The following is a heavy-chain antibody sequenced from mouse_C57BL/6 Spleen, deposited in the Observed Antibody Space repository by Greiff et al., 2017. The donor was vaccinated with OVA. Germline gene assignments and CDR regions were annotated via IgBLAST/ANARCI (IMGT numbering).Heavy chain of an antibody. J-gene: IGHJ1*03. D-gene: IGHD1-1*01. CDR1: GYTFTSYW. Sequence: VQLQQPGAELVRPGSSVKLSCKASGYTFTSYWMHWVKQRPIQGLEWIGNIDPSDSETHYNQKFKDKATLTVDKSSSTAYMQLSSLTSEDSAVYYCARLLLRSYWYFDVWGTGTTVTVSS. CDR3: ARLLLRSYWYFDV. CDR2: IDPSDSET. V-gene: IGHV1-52*01.